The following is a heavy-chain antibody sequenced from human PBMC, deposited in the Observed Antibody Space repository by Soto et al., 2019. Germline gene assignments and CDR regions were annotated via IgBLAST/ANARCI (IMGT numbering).Heavy chain of an antibody. CDR3: ARPWGDYGAIHPFDY. CDR2: ISSSGST. J-gene: IGHJ4*02. Sequence: QLQLQESGPGLVKPSETLSLTCAVSGGSISGTTYFWGWIRQPPGKGLEWIGSISSSGSTYNNPSLKSRVTMSVETSKNQFSLHLRSVTAADTAVYFCARPWGDYGAIHPFDYWGQGTLVTVSS. CDR1: GGSISGTTYF. V-gene: IGHV4-39*01. D-gene: IGHD4-17*01.